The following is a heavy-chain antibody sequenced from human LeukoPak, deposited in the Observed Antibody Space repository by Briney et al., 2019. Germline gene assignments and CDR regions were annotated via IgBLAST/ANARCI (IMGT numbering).Heavy chain of an antibody. CDR3: ARGPPRFIMIVVVSRGREV. V-gene: IGHV3-30-3*01. D-gene: IGHD3-22*01. CDR2: ISYDGSNK. CDR1: GFTFSSYA. Sequence: GGSLRLSCAASGFTFSSYAMHWVHQAPGKGLEWVAVISYDGSNKYYADSVKGRFTISRDNSKNTLYLQMNSLRADDTAVYYWARGPPRFIMIVVVSRGREVGGKGTRVTVPS. J-gene: IGHJ6*04.